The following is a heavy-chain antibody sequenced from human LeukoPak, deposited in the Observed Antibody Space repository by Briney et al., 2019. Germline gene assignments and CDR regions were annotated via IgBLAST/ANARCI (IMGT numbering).Heavy chain of an antibody. CDR3: ARHYASGSFPLDY. Sequence: SETLSLTCTVSGGSIGGYYWSWIRQPPGKGLEWIAYIYYSGSTNYNPSLKSRVTISVDTSKNQFSLKLRSVTAADTAVYYCARHYASGSFPLDYWGQGTLVTVSS. CDR1: GGSIGGYY. V-gene: IGHV4-59*08. D-gene: IGHD3-10*01. J-gene: IGHJ4*02. CDR2: IYYSGST.